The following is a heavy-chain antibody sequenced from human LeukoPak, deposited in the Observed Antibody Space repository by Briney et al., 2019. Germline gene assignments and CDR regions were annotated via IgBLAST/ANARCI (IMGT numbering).Heavy chain of an antibody. D-gene: IGHD3-9*01. CDR3: ATASFQNYDILTGYYKGGVFDY. V-gene: IGHV1-24*01. Sequence: ASVKVSCKVSGYTLTELSMHWVRQAPGKGLEWMGGFDPEDGETIYAQKFQGRVTMTEDTSTDTAYMELSSLRSEDTAVYYCATASFQNYDILTGYYKGGVFDYWGQGTLVTVSS. J-gene: IGHJ4*02. CDR2: FDPEDGET. CDR1: GYTLTELS.